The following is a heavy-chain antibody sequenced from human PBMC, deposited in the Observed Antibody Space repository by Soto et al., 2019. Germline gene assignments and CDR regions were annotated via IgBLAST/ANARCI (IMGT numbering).Heavy chain of an antibody. CDR3: ARYDYGSGDDYNIDY. CDR2: IHHSGST. D-gene: IGHD3-10*01. V-gene: IGHV4-4*02. Sequence: HVQLQESGPGLVKPSGTLSLTCAVSGDSISSMNWWSWVRQPPGKGLEWIGEIHHSGSTNYNPSLMSRVTISVDKSKNQFSLKLTSVTAAYTAVYYCARYDYGSGDDYNIDYWGQGTLVTVSS. CDR1: GDSISSMNW. J-gene: IGHJ4*02.